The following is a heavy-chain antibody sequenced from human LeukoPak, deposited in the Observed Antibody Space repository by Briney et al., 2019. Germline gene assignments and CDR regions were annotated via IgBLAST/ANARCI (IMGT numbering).Heavy chain of an antibody. D-gene: IGHD6-19*01. J-gene: IGHJ4*02. Sequence: PGGSLRLSCAASGFTFSSYAMSWVRQAPGKGLEWVSAISGSGGSTYYADSVKGRFTISRDNSKNTLYLQMNSLRAEDTVVYYCAKSSSGWHTPRGPSFDYWGQGTLVTVSS. CDR3: AKSSSGWHTPRGPSFDY. CDR1: GFTFSSYA. V-gene: IGHV3-23*01. CDR2: ISGSGGST.